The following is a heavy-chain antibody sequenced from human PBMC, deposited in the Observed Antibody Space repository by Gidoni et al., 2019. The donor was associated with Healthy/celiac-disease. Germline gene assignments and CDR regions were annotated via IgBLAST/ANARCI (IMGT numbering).Heavy chain of an antibody. Sequence: QVQLQESGPGLVKPSPTLSLTCTVSGGSISSGDYYWSWIRQPPGKGLEWIGYIYYSGSTYYNPSLKSRVTISVDTSKNQFSLKLSSVTAADTAGYYCARDLAGESSYDSSGALGYWGQGTLVTVSS. CDR1: GGSISSGDYY. V-gene: IGHV4-30-4*01. J-gene: IGHJ4*02. D-gene: IGHD3-22*01. CDR2: IYYSGST. CDR3: ARDLAGESSYDSSGALGY.